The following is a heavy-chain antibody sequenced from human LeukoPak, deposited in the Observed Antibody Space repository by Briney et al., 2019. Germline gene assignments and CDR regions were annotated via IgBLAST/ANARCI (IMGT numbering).Heavy chain of an antibody. CDR2: IYSDDST. Sequence: GGSLRLSCAASGFTVSSNYMSWVSQAPGKGLEWVSVIYSDDSTYYADSVKGRFTISRDNSKNTLYLQMNSLRAEDTAVYYCASPVAIVGATRAEYFQHWGQGTLVTVSS. D-gene: IGHD1-26*01. CDR3: ASPVAIVGATRAEYFQH. CDR1: GFTVSSNY. J-gene: IGHJ1*01. V-gene: IGHV3-66*01.